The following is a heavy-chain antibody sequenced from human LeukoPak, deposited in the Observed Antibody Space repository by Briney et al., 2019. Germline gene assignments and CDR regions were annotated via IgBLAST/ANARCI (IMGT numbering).Heavy chain of an antibody. CDR2: IYYSGNT. Sequence: SETLSLTCTVSGGSISSSSYYWGWIRQSPGKGLEWIGSIYYSGNTYYNPSLKSRVTISVDTSKNQFSLKLSSVTAADTAVYYCAITRGAFVWGKGTTVTVSS. D-gene: IGHD7-27*01. J-gene: IGHJ6*04. CDR3: AITRGAFV. V-gene: IGHV4-39*01. CDR1: GGSISSSSYY.